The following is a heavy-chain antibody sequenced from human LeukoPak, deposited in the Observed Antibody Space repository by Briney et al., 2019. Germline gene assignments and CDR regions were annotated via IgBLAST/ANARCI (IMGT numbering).Heavy chain of an antibody. CDR2: INHSGST. CDR1: GGSFSGYY. D-gene: IGHD6-13*01. V-gene: IGHV4-34*01. CDR3: ARVEKIAAAGTGNWFDP. J-gene: IGHJ5*02. Sequence: SETLSLTCAVYGGSFSGYYWSWIRQPPGKGLEWLGEINHSGSTNYNPSLKSRVTISVDTSKNQFSLKLSSVTAADTAVYYCARVEKIAAAGTGNWFDPWGQGTLVTVSS.